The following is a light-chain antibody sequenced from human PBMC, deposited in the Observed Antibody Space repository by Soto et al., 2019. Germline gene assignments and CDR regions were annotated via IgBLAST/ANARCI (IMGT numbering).Light chain of an antibody. CDR1: SSDVGCYNY. CDR3: SSSTGKSIYV. CDR2: YVS. Sequence: QSALIHPASVPESPGQSITISCTGTSSDVGCYNYVSWYQQHPGKAPKLMIYYVSNRPSGGSNRVSGSKSGKTASLTISGLHAEDEAEDYCSSSTGKSIYVFGTGTQVIVL. V-gene: IGLV2-14*01. J-gene: IGLJ1*01.